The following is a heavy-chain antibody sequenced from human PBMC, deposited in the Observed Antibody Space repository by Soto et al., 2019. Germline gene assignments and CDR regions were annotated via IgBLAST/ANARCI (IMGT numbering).Heavy chain of an antibody. CDR2: INHSGST. CDR3: ARGGYDSSGYYYTGSWFDP. CDR1: GGSFSGYY. V-gene: IGHV4-34*01. Sequence: ETLSLTCAVYGGSFSGYYWSWIRQPPGKGLEWIGEINHSGSTNYNPSLKSRVTISVDTSKNQFSLKLSSVTAADTAVYYCARGGYDSSGYYYTGSWFDPWGQGTLVTVSS. J-gene: IGHJ5*02. D-gene: IGHD3-22*01.